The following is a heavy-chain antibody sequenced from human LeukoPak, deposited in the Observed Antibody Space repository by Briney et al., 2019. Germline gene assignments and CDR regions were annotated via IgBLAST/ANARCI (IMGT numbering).Heavy chain of an antibody. J-gene: IGHJ4*02. V-gene: IGHV3-30*02. CDR2: IRYDGSNK. CDR3: AKDVAGGGVILRDIDY. D-gene: IGHD3-16*02. CDR1: GFTFNSYG. Sequence: GGSLRLSCAASGFTFNSYGMHWVRQAPGKGLEWVAFIRYDGSNKYYADSVKGRFTISRDNSKNTLYLQMNSLRAEDTAVYYCAKDVAGGGVILRDIDYWGQGTLVTVSS.